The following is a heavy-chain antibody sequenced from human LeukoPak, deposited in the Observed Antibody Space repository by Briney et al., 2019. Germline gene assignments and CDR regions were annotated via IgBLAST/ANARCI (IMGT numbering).Heavy chain of an antibody. J-gene: IGHJ4*02. V-gene: IGHV1-24*01. CDR2: FDPEDGET. D-gene: IGHD3-16*02. Sequence: ASVRVSCKVSGYTLTELSMHWVRQAPGKGLEWMGCFDPEDGETIYAQKFQGRVTMTEDTSTDTAYIELSSLRSEDTAVYYCATDLRDYVWGSYRRFDYWGQGTLVTVSS. CDR3: ATDLRDYVWGSYRRFDY. CDR1: GYTLTELS.